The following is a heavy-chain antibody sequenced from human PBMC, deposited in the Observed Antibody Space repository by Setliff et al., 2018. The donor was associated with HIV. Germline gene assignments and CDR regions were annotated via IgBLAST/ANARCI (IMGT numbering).Heavy chain of an antibody. D-gene: IGHD3-3*01. CDR1: DDTFSTFG. CDR3: AMTTLDHHYMDV. V-gene: IGHV1-18*01. CDR2: ISVHNGNT. J-gene: IGHJ6*03. Sequence: GASVKVSCKISDDTFSTFGINWVRQAPGQGLEWVAWISVHNGNTYYAQQFQGRLTMTTDTSSTTAYMELRRLRLDDTAIYYCAMTTLDHHYMDVWGRGTTVTVSS.